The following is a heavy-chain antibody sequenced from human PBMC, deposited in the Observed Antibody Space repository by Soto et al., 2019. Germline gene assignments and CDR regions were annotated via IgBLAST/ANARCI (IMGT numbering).Heavy chain of an antibody. CDR2: INAGNGNT. Sequence: ASVRVSCKASGYTLTRYSIHWVRQAPGQRLEWMGWINAGNGNTKFSQKFQGRVTITRDTSASTAYMELRGLRSEDTAVYYCARGDVGDPCWYFDLWG. CDR1: GYTLTRYS. CDR3: ARGDVGDPCWYFDL. D-gene: IGHD4-17*01. V-gene: IGHV1-3*01. J-gene: IGHJ2*01.